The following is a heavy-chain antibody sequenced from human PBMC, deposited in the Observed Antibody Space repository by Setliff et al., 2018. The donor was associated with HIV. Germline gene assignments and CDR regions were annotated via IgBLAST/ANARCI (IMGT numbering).Heavy chain of an antibody. V-gene: IGHV4-34*01. D-gene: IGHD2-2*01. CDR1: GGSFSGY. J-gene: IGHJ4*02. CDR3: VASSSWSCRLNY. Sequence: SETLSLTCAVYGGSFSGYWSWIRQSPGKGLEWLGEINHSGNTHYDPSLKSRLTISIGTSKKQFSLKLTSVTAADAAIYYCVASSSWSCRLNYWGQGTLVTVSS. CDR2: INHSGNT.